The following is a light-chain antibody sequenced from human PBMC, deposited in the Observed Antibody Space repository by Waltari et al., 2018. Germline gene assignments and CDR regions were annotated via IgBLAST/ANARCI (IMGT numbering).Light chain of an antibody. CDR2: KDS. CDR1: ALPQRY. Sequence: SDELTQPPSVSVSPGHTARITCSGDALPQRYLSWYQQKPGQAPVLVISKDSERPSGIPERFSGSSSGTTVTLTINGVQADDEADYYCQSPDSSGTYWMFGGGTKLTVL. J-gene: IGLJ3*02. CDR3: QSPDSSGTYWM. V-gene: IGLV3-25*03.